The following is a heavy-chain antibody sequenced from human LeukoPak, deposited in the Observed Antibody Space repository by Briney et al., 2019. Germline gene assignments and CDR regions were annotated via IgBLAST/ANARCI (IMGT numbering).Heavy chain of an antibody. CDR3: ARRIGGSAEIDY. CDR2: VYSSGST. D-gene: IGHD1-26*01. Sequence: SETLSLTCTVSGGSISSYYWSWIRQPPGKGLEWIGYVYSSGSTNYNPSLKSRVTISVDTSKNQFSLKLSSVTAADTAVFYCARRIGGSAEIDYWGQGTLVTVSS. V-gene: IGHV4-4*08. CDR1: GGSISSYY. J-gene: IGHJ4*02.